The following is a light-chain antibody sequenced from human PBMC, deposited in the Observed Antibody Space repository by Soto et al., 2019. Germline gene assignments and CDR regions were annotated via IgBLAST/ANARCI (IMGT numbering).Light chain of an antibody. CDR2: DTS. Sequence: IVLTQSPATLSLSPVKRATLSCRASQSVSSYLAWYQQKPGQAPRLLIYDTSKRATGIPDRFSGSGSGTDFTLTISRLEPEDFAVYYCQQYQNSPRTFGQGTKVDIK. V-gene: IGKV3-11*01. J-gene: IGKJ1*01. CDR1: QSVSSY. CDR3: QQYQNSPRT.